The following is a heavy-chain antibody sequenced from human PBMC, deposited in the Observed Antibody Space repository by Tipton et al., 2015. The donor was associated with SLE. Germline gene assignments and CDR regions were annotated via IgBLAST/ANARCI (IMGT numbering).Heavy chain of an antibody. D-gene: IGHD6-19*01. J-gene: IGHJ3*02. Sequence: TLSLTCTVSGVSINSHYWSWIRQPPGKGLEWIGYIYYSGSTNYNPSLKSRVTISVDTSKNQFSLKLSSVTAADTAVYYCTEGGWLGDAFDIWGQGTMVTVSS. CDR1: GVSINSHY. CDR2: IYYSGST. CDR3: TEGGWLGDAFDI. V-gene: IGHV4-59*11.